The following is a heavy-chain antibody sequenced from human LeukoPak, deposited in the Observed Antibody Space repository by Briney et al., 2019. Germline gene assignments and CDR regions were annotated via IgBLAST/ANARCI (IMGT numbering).Heavy chain of an antibody. CDR3: ARGYSYDPYYFDY. V-gene: IGHV4-39*07. Sequence: ASETLSLTCTVSGGSISSSSYDWGWIRQPPGKGLEWIGSIYYSGSTYYNPSLKSRVTISVDTSKNQFSLKLSSVTAADTAVYYCARGYSYDPYYFDYWGQGTLVTVSS. CDR1: GGSISSSSYD. D-gene: IGHD5-18*01. CDR2: IYYSGST. J-gene: IGHJ4*02.